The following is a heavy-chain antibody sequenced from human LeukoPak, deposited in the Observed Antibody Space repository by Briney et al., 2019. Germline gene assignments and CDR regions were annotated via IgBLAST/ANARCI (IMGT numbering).Heavy chain of an antibody. CDR2: IYPGDSGT. D-gene: IGHD3-10*01. CDR3: ARQTVRGVCGMDV. Sequence: GESLKISCKGSGYSFTSYWIGWVRQMPGKGLEWMGIIYPGDSGTRYSPSFQGQVTISADKSISTAYLRWSSLKASDTAMYYCARQTVRGVCGMDVWGKGTTVTVSS. J-gene: IGHJ6*04. V-gene: IGHV5-51*01. CDR1: GYSFTSYW.